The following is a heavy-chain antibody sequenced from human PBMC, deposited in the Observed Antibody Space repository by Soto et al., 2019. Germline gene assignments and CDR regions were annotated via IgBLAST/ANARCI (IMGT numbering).Heavy chain of an antibody. CDR2: INAGNGNT. Sequence: VQLVQSGAEVKKPGASVKVSCKASGYTFTSYAMHWVRQAPGQRLEWMGWINAGNGNTKYSQKFQGRVTITSDTSASTAYMELSGLRSEATAVYYCARGDIVVGPAAEDYYYYGMDVWGQGTTVTVSS. V-gene: IGHV1-3*01. D-gene: IGHD2-2*01. J-gene: IGHJ6*02. CDR3: ARGDIVVGPAAEDYYYYGMDV. CDR1: GYTFTSYA.